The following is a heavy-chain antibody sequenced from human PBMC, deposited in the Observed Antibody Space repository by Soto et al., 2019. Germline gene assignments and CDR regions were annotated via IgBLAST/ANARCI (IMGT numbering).Heavy chain of an antibody. J-gene: IGHJ4*02. D-gene: IGHD5-18*01. CDR1: GFTFSSYA. CDR2: ISGSGGST. Sequence: EVQLLESGGGLVQPGGSLRLSCAASGFTFSSYAMSWVRQAPGKGLEWVSAISGSGGSTYYADSVKGRYTIPRDPPKNTLYRQMNSLRAEDTAVYYCAKDPDSYGPFYYWGQGALVTVSS. V-gene: IGHV3-23*01. CDR3: AKDPDSYGPFYY.